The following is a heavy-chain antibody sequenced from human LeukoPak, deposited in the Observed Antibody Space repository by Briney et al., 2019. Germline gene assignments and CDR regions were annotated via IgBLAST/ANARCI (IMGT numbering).Heavy chain of an antibody. J-gene: IGHJ4*02. CDR2: ISSSSSYI. Sequence: GGSLRLSCAASGFTFSSYSMNWVRQAPGKGLEWVSSISSSSSYIYYADSVKGRFTISRDNAKNSLYLQMNSLRAEDTAVYYCAGDLRNVREWLLNFDYWGQGTLVTVSS. V-gene: IGHV3-21*01. CDR3: AGDLRNVREWLLNFDY. D-gene: IGHD3-3*01. CDR1: GFTFSSYS.